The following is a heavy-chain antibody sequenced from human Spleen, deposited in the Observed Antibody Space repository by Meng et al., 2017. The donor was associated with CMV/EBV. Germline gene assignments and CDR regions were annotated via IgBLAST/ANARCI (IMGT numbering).Heavy chain of an antibody. CDR2: VSAENGDT. D-gene: IGHD4-17*01. CDR1: GYNFDIYG. Sequence: QIQLVQSGPELRRPVASVKVSCKASGYNFDIYGITWVRQAPGQGLGWVGWVSAENGDTDYGQKFQGRVTVTADTFTNTAYMEMRSLRSDDSAMYYCARAGAAVTTHFDFWGQGTLVTVSS. J-gene: IGHJ4*02. CDR3: ARAGAAVTTHFDF. V-gene: IGHV1-18*01.